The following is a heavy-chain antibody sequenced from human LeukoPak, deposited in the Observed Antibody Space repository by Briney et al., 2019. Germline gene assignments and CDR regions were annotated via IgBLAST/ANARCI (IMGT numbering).Heavy chain of an antibody. Sequence: ASVKVSCKASGYTFTSYYMHWVRQAPGQGLEWMGIINPSGGSTSYAQKFQGRVTMTRDMSTSTVYMELSSLRSEDTAVYYCARDRDYGGKIGPDDVWYFDLWGRGTLVTVSS. V-gene: IGHV1-46*01. D-gene: IGHD4-23*01. J-gene: IGHJ2*01. CDR1: GYTFTSYY. CDR3: ARDRDYGGKIGPDDVWYFDL. CDR2: INPSGGST.